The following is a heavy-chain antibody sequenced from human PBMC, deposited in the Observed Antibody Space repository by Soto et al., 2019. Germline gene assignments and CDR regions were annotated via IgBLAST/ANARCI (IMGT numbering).Heavy chain of an antibody. CDR3: VNSNFQFFYMDV. Sequence: DVRLVESGGGLVQPGGSLRLSCAASGASGYTVTSNYMNWVRQAPGKGVEWVSLIYSDGNTYYADYVKGRFAVSRDKTKKTLYLQMNSLRAEDTAIYFCVNSNFQFFYMDVWGKGTTVTVSS. J-gene: IGHJ6*03. CDR2: IYSDGNT. V-gene: IGHV3-66*01. D-gene: IGHD4-4*01. CDR1: GYTVTSNY.